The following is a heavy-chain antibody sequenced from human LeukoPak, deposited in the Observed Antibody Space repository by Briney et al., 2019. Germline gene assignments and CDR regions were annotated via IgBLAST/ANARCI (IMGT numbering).Heavy chain of an antibody. D-gene: IGHD6-13*01. Sequence: GGSLRLSCAASGFTFSDYCMLWVRQAPGKGLEWVSYIRSIGSSTYYADSVKGRFTISRDNSKNTLYLQVGSVSAEDMAVYYCASPGSSSWYGYYMDVWGKGTTVTISS. CDR3: ASPGSSSWYGYYMDV. CDR2: IRSIGSST. J-gene: IGHJ6*03. V-gene: IGHV3-11*04. CDR1: GFTFSDYC.